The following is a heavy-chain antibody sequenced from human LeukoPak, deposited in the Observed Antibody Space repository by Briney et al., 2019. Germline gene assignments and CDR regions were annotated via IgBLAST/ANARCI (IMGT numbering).Heavy chain of an antibody. CDR3: LGFGGELFDP. D-gene: IGHD3-10*01. J-gene: IGHJ5*02. V-gene: IGHV3-30*03. Sequence: GGSLRLSCAASGFTFSSYGMHWVRQAPGKGLEWVAVISYDGSNKYYADSVKGRFTISRDNSKNTLYLQMNSLRAEDTAVYYCLGFGGELFDPWGQGTLVTVSS. CDR1: GFTFSSYG. CDR2: ISYDGSNK.